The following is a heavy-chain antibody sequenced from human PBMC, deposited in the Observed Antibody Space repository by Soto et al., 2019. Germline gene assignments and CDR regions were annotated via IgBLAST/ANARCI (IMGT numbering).Heavy chain of an antibody. CDR1: GFTFSSYA. J-gene: IGHJ4*02. CDR2: ISGSGDST. CDR3: ARDKALRFLEWLPLYYFDY. D-gene: IGHD3-3*01. V-gene: IGHV3-23*01. Sequence: GGSLRLSYAASGFTFSSYAMNWVRQAPGKGLEWVSVISGSGDSTYYADSVKGRFTISRDNSKNTLYLQMNSLRAEDTAVYYCARDKALRFLEWLPLYYFDYWGQGALVTVSS.